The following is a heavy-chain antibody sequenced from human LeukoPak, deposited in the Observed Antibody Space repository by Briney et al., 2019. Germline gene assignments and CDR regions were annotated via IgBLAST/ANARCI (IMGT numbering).Heavy chain of an antibody. J-gene: IGHJ3*02. CDR1: GGSFRGYY. CDR3: ARGLRCLQLRCAFDI. V-gene: IGHV4-34*01. CDR2: INHSGST. Sequence: PSETLSLTCAVYGGSFRGYYWTWIRQPPGKGLEWIGEINHSGSTNYNPSLKSRVTISVDTSKNQFSLKLSSVTAADTAMYYCARGLRCLQLRCAFDIWGQGTMVTVSS. D-gene: IGHD5-24*01.